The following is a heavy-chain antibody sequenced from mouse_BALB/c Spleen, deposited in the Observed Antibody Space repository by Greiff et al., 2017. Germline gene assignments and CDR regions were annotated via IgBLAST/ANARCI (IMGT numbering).Heavy chain of an antibody. V-gene: IGHV5-17*02. J-gene: IGHJ4*01. CDR3: ARSDSSGYPLYYAMDY. D-gene: IGHD3-2*01. Sequence: EVQLVESGGGLVQPGGSRKLSCAASGFTFSSFGIHWVRQAPEKGLEWVAYISSGSSTIYYADTVKGRFTISRDNPKNTLFLQMTSLRSEDTAMYYCARSDSSGYPLYYAMDYWGQGTSVTVSS. CDR1: GFTFSSFG. CDR2: ISSGSSTI.